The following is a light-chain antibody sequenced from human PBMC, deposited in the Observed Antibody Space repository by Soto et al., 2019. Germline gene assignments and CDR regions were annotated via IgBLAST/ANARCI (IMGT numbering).Light chain of an antibody. J-gene: IGKJ1*01. CDR2: GAS. V-gene: IGKV3-20*01. CDR3: QQYGSSGT. CDR1: QSVSSSH. Sequence: EIVLTQSPGPLSLSPGERATLSCRASQSVSSSHLAWYQQKPGQAPRLLIYGASSRATGIPDRFSGSGSGTDFTLTISRLDPEDFAVYYCQQYGSSGTFGQGTKVDIK.